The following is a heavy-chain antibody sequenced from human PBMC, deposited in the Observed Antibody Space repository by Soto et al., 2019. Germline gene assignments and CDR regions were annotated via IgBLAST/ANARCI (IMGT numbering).Heavy chain of an antibody. D-gene: IGHD5-18*01. CDR1: GGSISSGGYY. CDR2: NYYSGST. CDR3: ARERTQLWLHYYYGMDV. V-gene: IGHV4-31*03. J-gene: IGHJ6*02. Sequence: QVQLQESGPGLVKPSQTLSLTCTVSGGSISSGGYYWSWIRQHPGKGLEWIGYNYYSGSTYYNPSLKSRVTISVDTSKNQFSQKLSSVTAADTAVYYCARERTQLWLHYYYGMDVWGQGTTVTVSS.